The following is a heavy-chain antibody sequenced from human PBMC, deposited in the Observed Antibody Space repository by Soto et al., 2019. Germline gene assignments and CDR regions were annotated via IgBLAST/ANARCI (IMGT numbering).Heavy chain of an antibody. J-gene: IGHJ6*02. CDR3: ARQYYYGSGSYSAPYYYYYYGMDV. D-gene: IGHD3-10*01. Sequence: SETLSLTCTVSGGSISSGGYYWSWIRQHPGKGLEWIGYIYYSGSTYYNPSLKSRVTISVDTSKNQFSLKLSSVTAADTAVYYCARQYYYGSGSYSAPYYYYYYGMDVWGQGTTVTVSS. V-gene: IGHV4-31*03. CDR2: IYYSGST. CDR1: GGSISSGGYY.